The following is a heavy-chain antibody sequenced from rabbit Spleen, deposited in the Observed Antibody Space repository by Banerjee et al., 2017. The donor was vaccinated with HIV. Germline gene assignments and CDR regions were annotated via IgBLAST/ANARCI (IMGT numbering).Heavy chain of an antibody. D-gene: IGHD4-1*01. CDR2: IDTGSSGFT. V-gene: IGHV1S40*01. CDR1: GVSFSSSSY. Sequence: QSLEESGGDLVKPVASLTLTCTASGVSFSSSSYMCWVRQAPGKGLEWIACIDTGSSGFTYFAIWAKGRFTCSKTSSTTVTLQMTSLTAADTATYFCARDLDGVIGWNFGWWGQGTLVTVS. J-gene: IGHJ6*01. CDR3: ARDLDGVIGWNFGW.